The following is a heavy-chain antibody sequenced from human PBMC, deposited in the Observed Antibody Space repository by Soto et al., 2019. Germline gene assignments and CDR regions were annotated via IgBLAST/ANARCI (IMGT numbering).Heavy chain of an antibody. CDR1: GGSISISNW. CDR3: ARGGYYFYMDV. CDR2: IQHSGST. Sequence: QVQLQESGPGLVKPSETLSLTCAVSGGSISISNWWSWVRQTPGKGLEWLGQIQHSGSTNYSPSLTSRVTISVDNSKNQFSLKMNSVTAADTAVYYCARGGYYFYMDVWGKGTPVTVSS. D-gene: IGHD1-26*01. V-gene: IGHV4-4*02. J-gene: IGHJ6*03.